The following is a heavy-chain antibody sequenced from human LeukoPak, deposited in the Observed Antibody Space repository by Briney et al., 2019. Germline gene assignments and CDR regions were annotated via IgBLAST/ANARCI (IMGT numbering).Heavy chain of an antibody. CDR3: ARGGRSAFDI. CDR2: IFHIGVT. V-gene: IGHV4-4*02. CDR1: GGSLSSDQW. Sequence: SETLSLTCAVSGGSLSSDQWWSWVRQPPGKRLGWIGEIFHIGVTNYKPSLKSRVSMSVDNSRHQFSLNMRSVTAADTAVYFCARGGRSAFDIWGPGTKVIVSS. J-gene: IGHJ3*02.